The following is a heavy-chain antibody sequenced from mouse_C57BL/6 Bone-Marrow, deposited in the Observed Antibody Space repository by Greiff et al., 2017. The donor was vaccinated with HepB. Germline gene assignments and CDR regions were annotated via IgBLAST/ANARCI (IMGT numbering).Heavy chain of an antibody. CDR1: GFSFNTYA. CDR2: IRSKSNNYAT. V-gene: IGHV10-1*01. Sequence: EVQLVESGGGLVQPKGSLKLSCAASGFSFNTYAMNWVRQAPGKGLEWVARIRSKSNNYATYYAVSGKDRFTISRDDSESMLYLQVNYLKTEDTAMYYCVRHRSYYSNYVGAWFAYWGHGTLVTVSA. D-gene: IGHD2-5*01. J-gene: IGHJ3*01. CDR3: VRHRSYYSNYVGAWFAY.